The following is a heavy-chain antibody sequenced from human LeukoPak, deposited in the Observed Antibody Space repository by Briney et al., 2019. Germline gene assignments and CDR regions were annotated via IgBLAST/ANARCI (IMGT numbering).Heavy chain of an antibody. CDR3: SLARSEYHYGMDV. Sequence: SQTLSLTCAISGDSVSSISVALNWIRQSPSRGLQWLGRTYYRSKWYYEYAVSVKSRINISPDTSKNQSSLQLTSVTPEDTAVYYCSLARSEYHYGMDVWGQGTTVTVSS. CDR2: TYYRSKWYY. J-gene: IGHJ6*02. CDR1: GDSVSSISVA. V-gene: IGHV6-1*01.